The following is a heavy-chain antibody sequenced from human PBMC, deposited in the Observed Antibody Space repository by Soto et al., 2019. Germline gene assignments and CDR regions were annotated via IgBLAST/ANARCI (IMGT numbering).Heavy chain of an antibody. Sequence: SQTLSLTCGISGDSVSSNSATWNWIRQSPSRGLEWLGRTFYRSKWFSDYAVSVKSRIAINADTSENHFSLQLNSVTPEDTAVYYCARDGYCSGGSCYSVPVFDYWGQGTLVTVSS. CDR2: TFYRSKWFS. CDR3: ARDGYCSGGSCYSVPVFDY. J-gene: IGHJ4*02. D-gene: IGHD2-15*01. V-gene: IGHV6-1*01. CDR1: GDSVSSNSAT.